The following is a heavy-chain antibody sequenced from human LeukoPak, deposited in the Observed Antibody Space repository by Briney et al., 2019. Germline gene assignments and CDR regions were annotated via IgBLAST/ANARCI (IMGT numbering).Heavy chain of an antibody. D-gene: IGHD3-22*01. Sequence: GGSLRLSCAASGLTISSYSMNWVRQAPGKGLQWVSYISSSSSTIYYADSVKGRFTISRDNAKNSLYLQMNSLRAEDTAVYYCARSDSSGYYSFDPWGQGTLVTVSS. CDR1: GLTISSYS. J-gene: IGHJ5*02. V-gene: IGHV3-48*01. CDR2: ISSSSSTI. CDR3: ARSDSSGYYSFDP.